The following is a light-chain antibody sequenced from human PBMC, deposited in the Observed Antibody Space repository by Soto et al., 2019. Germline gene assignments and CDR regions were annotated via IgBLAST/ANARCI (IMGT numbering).Light chain of an antibody. V-gene: IGKV3-20*01. Sequence: EIVLTQSPGTLSLSPGERATLSCRASQSVSSIYLAWYQQKPGQATRLLIYGASSRATGIPDRFSGSGSGTDFTLTISRLEPEDFAVYYCQQYGSALLITFGQGTRLEIK. CDR3: QQYGSALLIT. CDR1: QSVSSIY. CDR2: GAS. J-gene: IGKJ5*01.